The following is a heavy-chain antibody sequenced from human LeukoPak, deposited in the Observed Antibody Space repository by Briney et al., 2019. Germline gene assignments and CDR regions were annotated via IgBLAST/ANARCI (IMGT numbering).Heavy chain of an antibody. D-gene: IGHD3-9*01. J-gene: IGHJ4*02. CDR2: INHRGST. Sequence: SETLSLTCAVYGGSFSDYYWSWIRQPPGKGLEWIGEINHRGSTKYNPSLKSRVTISVDTSKNQFSLKLNSVTAADTAVYYCASLRSAVFDYWGQGTLVTVSS. V-gene: IGHV4-34*01. CDR1: GGSFSDYY. CDR3: ASLRSAVFDY.